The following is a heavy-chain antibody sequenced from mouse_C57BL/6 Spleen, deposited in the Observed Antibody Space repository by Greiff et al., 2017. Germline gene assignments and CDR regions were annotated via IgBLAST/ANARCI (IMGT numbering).Heavy chain of an antibody. J-gene: IGHJ4*01. Sequence: QVTLKESGPGILQPSQTLSLTCSFSGFSLSTFGMGVGWIRQPSGKGLEWLAHIWWDDDKYYNPALKRRLTISKDTSKNQVFLKIANVDTADTATYYCARIRYYDYDVYYAMDYWGQGTSVTVSS. V-gene: IGHV8-8*01. CDR3: ARIRYYDYDVYYAMDY. CDR2: IWWDDDK. CDR1: GFSLSTFGMG. D-gene: IGHD2-4*01.